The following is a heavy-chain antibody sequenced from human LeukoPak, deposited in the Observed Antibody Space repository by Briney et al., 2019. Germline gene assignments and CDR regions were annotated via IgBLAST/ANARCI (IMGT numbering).Heavy chain of an antibody. J-gene: IGHJ6*02. D-gene: IGHD5-18*01. CDR3: AREDVDTAMVPAGGHYYYGMDV. CDR1: GGTFSSYA. Sequence: GSSVKVSCKASGGTFSSYAISWVRQAPGQGLEWMGIINPSGGSTSYAQKFQGRVTMTRDTSTSTVYMELCSLRSEDTAVYYCAREDVDTAMVPAGGHYYYGMDVWGQGTTVTVSS. CDR2: INPSGGST. V-gene: IGHV1-46*01.